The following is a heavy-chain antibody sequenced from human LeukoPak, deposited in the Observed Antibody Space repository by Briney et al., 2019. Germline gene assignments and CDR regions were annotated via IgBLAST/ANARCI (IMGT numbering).Heavy chain of an antibody. CDR2: INPHSGGT. CDR3: ATGSDYYDSGGYHQVEAFDI. CDR1: GGYY. Sequence: ASVKVSYKASGGYYMHWVRQAAGQGLEWMGWINPHSGGTNYAQKFQGRVTMTRDTSISTAYMELSSLRSDDTAVYYCATGSDYYDSGGYHQVEAFDIWGQGTMVTVSS. V-gene: IGHV1-2*02. J-gene: IGHJ3*02. D-gene: IGHD3-22*01.